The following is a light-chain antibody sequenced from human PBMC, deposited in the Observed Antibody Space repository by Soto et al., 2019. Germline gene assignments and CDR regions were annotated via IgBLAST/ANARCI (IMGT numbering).Light chain of an antibody. CDR3: CSYAGGSTPVI. CDR2: EDN. J-gene: IGLJ2*01. Sequence: QSALTQPASVSGSPGQSITISCTGTSSDVGSYHPVSWYQHHPGRAPELMIYEDNKRPSGVSIHFSGSKSGNTASLTISGLQAEDEADYYCCSYAGGSTPVIFGGGTKLTVL. CDR1: SSDVGSYHP. V-gene: IGLV2-23*01.